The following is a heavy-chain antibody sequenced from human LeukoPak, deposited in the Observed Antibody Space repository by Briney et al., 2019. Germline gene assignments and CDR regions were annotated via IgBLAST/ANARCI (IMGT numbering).Heavy chain of an antibody. J-gene: IGHJ3*02. CDR1: GGSISSYY. D-gene: IGHD3-9*01. Sequence: PSETLSLTCTVSGGSISSYYWSWTRQPPGKGLEWIGYIYYSGSTNYNPSLKSRVTISVDTSKNQFSLKLSSVTAADTAVYYCARFYYDILTGRRAFDIWGQGTMVTVSS. V-gene: IGHV4-59*08. CDR3: ARFYYDILTGRRAFDI. CDR2: IYYSGST.